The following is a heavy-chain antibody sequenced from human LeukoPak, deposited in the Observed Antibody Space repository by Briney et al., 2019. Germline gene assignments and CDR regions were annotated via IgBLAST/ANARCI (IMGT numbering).Heavy chain of an antibody. D-gene: IGHD3-22*01. CDR2: INPDSGGT. V-gene: IGHV1-2*06. CDR3: ARTNYYDSNGHFDY. CDR1: GYTFTDYY. J-gene: IGHJ4*02. Sequence: ASVKVSCKASGYTFTDYYMHWVRQAPGQGLEWMGRINPDSGGTNYAQNFQGRVTMTRDTSISTAYVELNRLTSDDTAMYYCARTNYYDSNGHFDYWGQGTRVTVSS.